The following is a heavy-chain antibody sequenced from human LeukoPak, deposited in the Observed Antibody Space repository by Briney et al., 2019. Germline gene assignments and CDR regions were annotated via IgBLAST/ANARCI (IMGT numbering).Heavy chain of an antibody. D-gene: IGHD2-15*01. Sequence: SETLSLTCTVSGYSISSGYYWGWIRQPPGKGLEWIGSIYHSGSTYYNPSLKSRVTISVDTSKNQFSLKLSSVTAADTAVYYCAKGATGLRIVGDDWGQGTLVTVSS. J-gene: IGHJ4*02. CDR2: IYHSGST. CDR3: AKGATGLRIVGDD. CDR1: GYSISSGYY. V-gene: IGHV4-38-2*02.